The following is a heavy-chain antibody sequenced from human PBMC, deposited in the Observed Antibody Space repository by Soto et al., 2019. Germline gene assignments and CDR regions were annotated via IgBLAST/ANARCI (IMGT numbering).Heavy chain of an antibody. Sequence: PSETLSLTCTVSGGSISSSSYYWGWIRQPPGKGLEWIGSIYYSGSTYYNPSLKSRVTISVDTSKNQFSLKLSSVTAADTAVYYCALGAAAGRSWFDPWGQGTLVTVSS. CDR3: ALGAAAGRSWFDP. J-gene: IGHJ5*02. CDR2: IYYSGST. D-gene: IGHD6-13*01. V-gene: IGHV4-39*01. CDR1: GGSISSSSYY.